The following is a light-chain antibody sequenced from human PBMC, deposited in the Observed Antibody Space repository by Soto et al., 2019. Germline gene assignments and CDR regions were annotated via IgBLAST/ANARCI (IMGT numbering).Light chain of an antibody. Sequence: EIVLTQSPGTLSLSPGERATLSCRASQSVSSSYLAWYQQKPGQAPRPLIYGASSRATGIPERFSGSGSGTDFTLTISRLEPEDFAVYYCQQYGSSPRTFGQGTRWIS. CDR2: GAS. CDR3: QQYGSSPRT. J-gene: IGKJ1*01. V-gene: IGKV3-20*01. CDR1: QSVSSSY.